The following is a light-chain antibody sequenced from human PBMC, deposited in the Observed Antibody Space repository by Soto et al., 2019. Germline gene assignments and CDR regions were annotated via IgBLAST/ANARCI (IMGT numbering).Light chain of an antibody. CDR2: DAS. J-gene: IGKJ3*01. Sequence: DIQLSQSPSTLSAYVGDRVTITCRASQTISNWLAWYQQRPGKAPQLLISDASRLESGVPSRFSGSGSGTDFTFTISSLQPEDIATYYCQQYDNLPITFGPGTKVDI. CDR3: QQYDNLPIT. CDR1: QTISNW. V-gene: IGKV1-5*01.